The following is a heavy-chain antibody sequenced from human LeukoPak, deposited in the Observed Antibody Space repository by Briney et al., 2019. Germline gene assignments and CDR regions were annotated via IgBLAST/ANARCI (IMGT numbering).Heavy chain of an antibody. D-gene: IGHD5-18*01. J-gene: IGHJ4*02. CDR3: ARKRPGSTWIQLWPD. Sequence: GGSLRLSCAASGFTFSTYGMHWVRQAPGKGLEWVAVISYDGSNKYYADSVKGRFTISRDNSKNTLFLQMNSLRAEDTAVYYCARKRPGSTWIQLWPDWGQGTLVTVSS. V-gene: IGHV3-30*03. CDR1: GFTFSTYG. CDR2: ISYDGSNK.